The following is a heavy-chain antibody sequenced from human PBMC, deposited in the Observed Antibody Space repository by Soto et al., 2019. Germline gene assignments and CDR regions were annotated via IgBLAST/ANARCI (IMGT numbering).Heavy chain of an antibody. CDR3: VRDGCHCIGCTCSEWYFDV. Sequence: QLQMQESGSGLVKPSETLSLSCGVSGGSISIDGFSWGWMRQPPGKGLEWIGHIYPSGTAYDNPSLRGRLHISADNYKYHLSLTLSSVPAADSAFYYCVRDGCHCIGCTCSEWYFDVWCSGSVVTVSS. CDR1: GGSISIDGFS. D-gene: IGHD2-15*01. CDR2: IYPSGTA. J-gene: IGHJ2*01. V-gene: IGHV4-30-2*01.